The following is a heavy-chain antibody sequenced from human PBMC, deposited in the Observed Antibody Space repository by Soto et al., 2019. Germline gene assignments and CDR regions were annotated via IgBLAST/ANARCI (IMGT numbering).Heavy chain of an antibody. CDR1: GFTFDDYA. CDR2: ISWNSGSI. V-gene: IGHV3-9*01. J-gene: IGHJ4*02. CDR3: AKDIVATGTTFDY. D-gene: IGHD1-1*01. Sequence: EVQLVESGGGLVQPGRSLRLSCAASGFTFDDYAMHWVRQAPGKGLEWVSGISWNSGSIGYADSVKGRFTISRDNAKNSLYLKMNSLRAEDTALYYCAKDIVATGTTFDYWGQGTLVTVSS.